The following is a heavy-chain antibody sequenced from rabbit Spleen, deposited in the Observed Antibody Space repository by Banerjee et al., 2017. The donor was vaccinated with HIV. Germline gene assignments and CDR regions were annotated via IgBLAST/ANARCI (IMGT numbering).Heavy chain of an antibody. V-gene: IGHV1S45*01. CDR1: GIDFINYYY. D-gene: IGHD8-1*01. CDR2: IYAGSSGTT. Sequence: QQHLEESGGGLVKPGGTLTLTCKASGIDFINYYYMCWVRQAPGKGLEWIACIYAGSSGTTWYANWAKGRFTISKTSSTTVTLQMTSLTAADTATYFCARGDAGGGDYGFPDYFDFWGPGTLVTVS. J-gene: IGHJ4*01. CDR3: ARGDAGGGDYGFPDYFDF.